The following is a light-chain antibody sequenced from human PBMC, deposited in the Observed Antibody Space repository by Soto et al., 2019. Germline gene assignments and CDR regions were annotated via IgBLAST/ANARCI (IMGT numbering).Light chain of an antibody. CDR2: DAS. CDR1: QSVSSY. CDR3: QQRSNWPPAGAFT. J-gene: IGKJ3*01. V-gene: IGKV3-11*01. Sequence: EIVLTQSPATLSLSPGERATLSCRASQSVSSYLAWYQQKPGQAPRLLIYDASNRATGIPARFSGSGSGTDFTLTISSLAPEDFAVYYCQQRSNWPPAGAFTFGPGTKVDIK.